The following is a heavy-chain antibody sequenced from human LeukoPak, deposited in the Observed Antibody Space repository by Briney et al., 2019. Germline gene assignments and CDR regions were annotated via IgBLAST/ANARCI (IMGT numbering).Heavy chain of an antibody. J-gene: IGHJ4*02. Sequence: GGSLRLSCAASGFTFSSYGMHWVRQAPGKGLEWVSAISGSGDNTYYADSVKGRFTVSRDNSKNTLYVQMKSLRAEDTAVYYCAKDFVVVPGNVNYFDYWGQGTLVTVST. CDR2: ISGSGDNT. CDR3: AKDFVVVPGNVNYFDY. D-gene: IGHD2-21*02. CDR1: GFTFSSYG. V-gene: IGHV3-23*01.